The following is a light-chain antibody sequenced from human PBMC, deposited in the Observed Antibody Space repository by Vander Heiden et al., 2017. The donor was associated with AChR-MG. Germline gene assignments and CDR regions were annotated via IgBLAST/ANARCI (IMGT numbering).Light chain of an antibody. CDR1: QSVSSSY. J-gene: IGKJ2*01. V-gene: IGKV3-20*01. CDR3: QQYGSSPWYT. Sequence: EIVLTQSPGTLPLSPGERATLSCRASQSVSSSYLAWYQQKPGQAPRLLIYGASSRATGIPDRFSGSGSGTDFTLTISRLEPEDFAVYYCQQYGSSPWYTFGQGTKLEIK. CDR2: GAS.